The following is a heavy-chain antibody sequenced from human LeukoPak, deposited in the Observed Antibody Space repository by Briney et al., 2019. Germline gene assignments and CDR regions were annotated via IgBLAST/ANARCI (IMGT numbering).Heavy chain of an antibody. D-gene: IGHD4-17*01. J-gene: IGHJ3*02. V-gene: IGHV3-64*01. CDR2: ISSNGGST. Sequence: PGGSLRLSCAASGFTFSSYAMHWVRQAPGKGLEYVSAISSNGGSTYYANSVKGRFTISRDNSKNTLYLQMGSLRAEDMAVYYCARLYGDYDLDAFDIWGQGTMVTVSS. CDR1: GFTFSSYA. CDR3: ARLYGDYDLDAFDI.